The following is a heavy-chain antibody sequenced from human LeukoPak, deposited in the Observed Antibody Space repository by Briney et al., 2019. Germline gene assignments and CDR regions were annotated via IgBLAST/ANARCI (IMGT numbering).Heavy chain of an antibody. CDR2: ISAYNGNT. CDR1: VYTFTIYA. V-gene: IGHV1-18*01. J-gene: IGHJ4*02. Sequence: ASVKVSYKASVYTFTIYAIRCVRQAPGQGLEWMGWISAYNGNTNYAQKFQGRVTMTTDTSTSTAYMELRSLRSDDTDVYFCARDSRYDAGYWGQGTLVTVSS. CDR3: ARDSRYDAGY. D-gene: IGHD5-12*01.